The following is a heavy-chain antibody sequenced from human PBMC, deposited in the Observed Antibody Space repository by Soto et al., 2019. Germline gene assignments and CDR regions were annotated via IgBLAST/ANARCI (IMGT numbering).Heavy chain of an antibody. CDR2: INKDGSQK. CDR1: VFTLSSYW. CDR3: VRELGLAY. J-gene: IGHJ4*02. V-gene: IGHV3-7*03. D-gene: IGHD7-27*01. Sequence: WGSLGLSCATSVFTLSSYWMTWVRQAPGKGLEWVANINKDGSQKNYVDSVKGRFTIARDNGQNSLSLQINSLRVEDTAVYYCVRELGLAYWGQGALVTVSS.